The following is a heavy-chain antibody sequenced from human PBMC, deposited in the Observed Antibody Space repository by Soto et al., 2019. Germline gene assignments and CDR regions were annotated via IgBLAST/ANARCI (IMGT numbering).Heavy chain of an antibody. D-gene: IGHD3-3*01. CDR1: GYTFPSYG. Sequence: QVQLVQSGAEVKKPGASVKVSCKASGYTFPSYGISWVRQAPGQELEWMGWISAYNGNTNYAQKLQGRVTMTTDTSTITAYMELRSLTSDDTAVYYCARWGSGGMVITPEWFDPWGQGTLVTVSS. CDR3: ARWGSGGMVITPEWFDP. J-gene: IGHJ5*02. CDR2: ISAYNGNT. V-gene: IGHV1-18*04.